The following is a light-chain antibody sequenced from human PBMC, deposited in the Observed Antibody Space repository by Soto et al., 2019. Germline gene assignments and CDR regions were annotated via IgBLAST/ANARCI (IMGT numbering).Light chain of an antibody. CDR3: QHFGDSPLWA. V-gene: IGKV3-20*01. CDR1: QSVGSGH. CDR2: AAS. J-gene: IGKJ1*01. Sequence: EIVLTQSPGTLSLSPGERATLSCRASQSVGSGHLAWYQQKPGQTPRLLIYAASTRATGIPDRFSGSGSGTDFTVTISRLEPEDFAVYYCQHFGDSPLWAFGQGTEVEIK.